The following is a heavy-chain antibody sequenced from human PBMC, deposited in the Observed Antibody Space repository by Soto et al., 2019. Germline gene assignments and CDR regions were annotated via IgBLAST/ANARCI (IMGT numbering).Heavy chain of an antibody. J-gene: IGHJ4*02. D-gene: IGHD3-3*01. V-gene: IGHV3-7*01. CDR3: ASHSRFLEWLLSPYFDY. CDR2: IKQDGSEK. CDR1: GFTFSSYW. Sequence: GSRRLSCAASGFTFSSYWMSWVRQAPGKGLEWVANIKQDGSEKYYVDSVKGRFTISRDNAKNSLYLQMNSLRAEDTAVYYCASHSRFLEWLLSPYFDYWGQGTLVTAPQ.